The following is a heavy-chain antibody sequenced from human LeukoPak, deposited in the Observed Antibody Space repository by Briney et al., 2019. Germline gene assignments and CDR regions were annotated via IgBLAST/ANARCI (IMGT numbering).Heavy chain of an antibody. CDR2: INPNSGGT. CDR1: GYSFSDYY. J-gene: IGHJ5*02. Sequence: EASVKVSCKASGYSFSDYYIHWLRQAPGQGLEWMGWINPNSGGTNYAQMFQGRVTMTRDTSISTAYMELSRLRSDDTAVYYCATCSGGTCSSGWFDPWGQGTLVTVSS. D-gene: IGHD2-15*01. V-gene: IGHV1-2*02. CDR3: ATCSGGTCSSGWFDP.